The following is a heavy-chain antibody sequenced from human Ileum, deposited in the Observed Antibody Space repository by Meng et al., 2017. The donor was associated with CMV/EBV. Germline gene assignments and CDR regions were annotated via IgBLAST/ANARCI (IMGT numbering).Heavy chain of an antibody. CDR2: IDHSGST. CDR3: ARGRWRGYISGYMYNWFDP. D-gene: IGHD5-18*01. Sequence: HVSPQQWGAGLLKPSQPLSLTCAVYGGPFSGDIWTWIRQSPGRGLEWIGEIDHSGSTNCIPSLKSRVTMSVDTPNNQFSLKLSSVTAADTAVYYCARGRWRGYISGYMYNWFDPWGQGTLVTVSS. V-gene: IGHV4-34*01. CDR1: GGPFSGDI. J-gene: IGHJ5*02.